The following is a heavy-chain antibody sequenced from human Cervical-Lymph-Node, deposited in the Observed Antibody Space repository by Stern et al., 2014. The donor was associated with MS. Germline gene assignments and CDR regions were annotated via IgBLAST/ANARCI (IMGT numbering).Heavy chain of an antibody. D-gene: IGHD6-19*01. CDR2: INPSAGST. CDR3: AREVAGHRLGMMDV. Sequence: VHLLESGAEVKKPGASVKVSCKASGNPFTRYYIHWVRQAPGQGLEWMGIINPSAGSTSYAQKFQGRVTMTRDTSTSTVYMELSSLRSEDTAVYYCAREVAGHRLGMMDVWGQGTTVTVSS. CDR1: GNPFTRYY. V-gene: IGHV1-46*01. J-gene: IGHJ6*02.